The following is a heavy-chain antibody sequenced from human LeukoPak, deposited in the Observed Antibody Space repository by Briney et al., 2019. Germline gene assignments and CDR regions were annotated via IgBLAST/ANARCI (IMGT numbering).Heavy chain of an antibody. D-gene: IGHD2-21*02. Sequence: GGSLRLSCAASGFTFSSYAMHWVRQAPGKGLEWVAVISYDGSNKYYADSVKGRFTISRDNSKNTLYLQMNSLRAEDTAVYYCARGEVTAILDYWGQGTLVIVSS. J-gene: IGHJ4*02. CDR2: ISYDGSNK. CDR3: ARGEVTAILDY. V-gene: IGHV3-30*04. CDR1: GFTFSSYA.